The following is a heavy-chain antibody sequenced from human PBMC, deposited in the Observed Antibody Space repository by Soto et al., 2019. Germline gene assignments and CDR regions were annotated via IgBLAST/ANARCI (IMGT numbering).Heavy chain of an antibody. CDR3: ARQYYVGSGSYYNRQFHF. V-gene: IGHV4-39*01. Sequence: PSETLSLTCTVSGGSISSSSYYWGWIRQPPGKGLEWIGSIYYSGNTYYNPSLKSRVTISVDTAKNQFSLKLSSVTAADTAVYYCARQYYVGSGSYYNRQFHFWCQGPRVTV. D-gene: IGHD3-10*01. CDR2: IYYSGNT. CDR1: GGSISSSSYY. J-gene: IGHJ4*02.